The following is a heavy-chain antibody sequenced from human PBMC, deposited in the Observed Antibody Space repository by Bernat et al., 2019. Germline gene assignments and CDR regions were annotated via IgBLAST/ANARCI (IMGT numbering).Heavy chain of an antibody. CDR3: AKDRIYCGGGSCYYDAFDI. CDR1: GFTFSSYA. J-gene: IGHJ3*02. Sequence: EVQLLESGGGLVQPGGSLRLSCAASGFTFSSYAMSWVRQAPGKGLEAVSAISGSGGSTYYADSVKGRFTISRDKSKNTLYLQMNSLRAADTAVYYCAKDRIYCGGGSCYYDAFDIWGQGTMVTVSS. V-gene: IGHV3-23*01. D-gene: IGHD2-15*01. CDR2: ISGSGGST.